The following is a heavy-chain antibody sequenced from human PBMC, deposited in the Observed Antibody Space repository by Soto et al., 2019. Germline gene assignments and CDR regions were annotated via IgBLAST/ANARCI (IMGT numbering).Heavy chain of an antibody. CDR1: GFTFSSYG. V-gene: IGHV3-30*18. J-gene: IGHJ6*02. CDR2: ISYDGSNK. D-gene: IGHD2-2*01. Sequence: LRLSCAASGFTFSSYGMHWVRQAPGKGLEWVAVISYDGSNKYYADSVKGRFTISRDNSKNTLYLQMNSLRAEDTAEYYCAKSPGHCSSTSCYGEVYYYYGMDVWGQGTTVTVSS. CDR3: AKSPGHCSSTSCYGEVYYYYGMDV.